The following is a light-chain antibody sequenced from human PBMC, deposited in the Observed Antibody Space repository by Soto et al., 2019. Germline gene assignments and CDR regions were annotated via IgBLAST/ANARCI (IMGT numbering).Light chain of an antibody. CDR3: SSYTTGSTLYV. CDR2: GNS. J-gene: IGLJ1*01. CDR1: SSNIGAGYD. Sequence: QSVLTQPPSVSGAPGQRVTISCTGSSSNIGAGYDVHWYQQLPGTAPKLLIYGNSNRPSGVPDRFSGSKSGTSASLAITGLQAEDEADYHCSSYTTGSTLYVFGGGTKLTVL. V-gene: IGLV1-40*01.